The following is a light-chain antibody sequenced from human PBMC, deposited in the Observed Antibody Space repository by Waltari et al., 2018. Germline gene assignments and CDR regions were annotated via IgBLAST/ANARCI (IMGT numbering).Light chain of an antibody. V-gene: IGKV2-29*02. CDR3: MQGIHLPWT. CDR1: QSLLHSDGRAY. Sequence: DSVLTQTPLSLSVTPGQPASISCKSSQSLLHSDGRAYLYWYLHKPGQSPQLLIYGGSSRFSGGPDRVSGSGSGTDFTLEISRVEAGDVGIYYCMQGIHLPWTFGQGTKVEIK. J-gene: IGKJ1*01. CDR2: GGS.